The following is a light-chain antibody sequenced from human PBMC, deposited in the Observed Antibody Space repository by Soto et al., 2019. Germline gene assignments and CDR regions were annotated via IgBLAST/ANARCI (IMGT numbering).Light chain of an antibody. CDR3: QQSSRTPQT. J-gene: IGKJ4*01. CDR1: QSVSSN. CDR2: GAS. Sequence: EIVMTQSPATLSVSPGERATLSCRASQSVSSNLAWYQQKPGQAPRLLIYGASTRATGIPARFSGSGSGTEFTLTISSLQSEDFATYYCQQSSRTPQTFGGGTKVEI. V-gene: IGKV3-15*01.